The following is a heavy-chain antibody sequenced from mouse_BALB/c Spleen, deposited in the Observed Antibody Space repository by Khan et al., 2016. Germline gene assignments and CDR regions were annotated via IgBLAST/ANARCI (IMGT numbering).Heavy chain of an antibody. D-gene: IGHD2-4*01. V-gene: IGHV5-4*02. J-gene: IGHJ1*01. CDR3: ARACDSDYYHFWYFDV. CDR1: GFTFSDFY. Sequence: EVELVESGGGLVKPGGSLKLSCAASGFTFSDFYMYWVRRTPEKRLEWVAAISDGGSYTYYTDSMKGRFTISRDNAKKNLFLQMSSLMSEDTAMYYCARACDSDYYHFWYFDVWGEGTTVTVSS. CDR2: ISDGGSYT.